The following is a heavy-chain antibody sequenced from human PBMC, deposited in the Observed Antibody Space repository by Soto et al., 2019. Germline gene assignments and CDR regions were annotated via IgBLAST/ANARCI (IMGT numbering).Heavy chain of an antibody. CDR3: AGDVWCYCGTDCYPLDV. Sequence: SETLSLTCAVSGGSISSGCYSWSWIRHPPGKGMEWIGYIYHSGSTYYNPSLKSRVTISVDRSKNQISLKLSSVTAADTAVYYCAGDVWCYCGTDCYPLDVWGQGTTVTVSS. CDR1: GGSISSGCYS. D-gene: IGHD2-21*02. J-gene: IGHJ6*01. V-gene: IGHV4-30-2*01. CDR2: IYHSGST.